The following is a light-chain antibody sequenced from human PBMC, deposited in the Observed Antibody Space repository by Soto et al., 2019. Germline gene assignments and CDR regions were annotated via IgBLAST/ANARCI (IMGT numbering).Light chain of an antibody. CDR1: QSVSSN. CDR3: QQRSNWPPT. Sequence: EIVMTPSPATLSVSPGERATLSCRASQSVSSNLAWYQQTPGQAPRLLIYDASNRATGIPARFSGSGSGTDFTLTISSLEPEDFAVYYCQQRSNWPPTFGQGTRLEIK. J-gene: IGKJ5*01. CDR2: DAS. V-gene: IGKV3-11*01.